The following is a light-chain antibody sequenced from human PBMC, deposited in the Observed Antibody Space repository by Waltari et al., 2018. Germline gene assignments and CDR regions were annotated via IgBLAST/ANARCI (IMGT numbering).Light chain of an antibody. CDR2: KAS. J-gene: IGKJ1*01. CDR1: QSVSNW. V-gene: IGKV1-5*03. CDR3: QQCNNYPWT. Sequence: DIQMTQSPSTLSASVGDRVTITCRASQSVSNWLAWYQQKPGRAPNLLIYKASSLEGGVPSRFSGSGSGTEFTLTISSLQPDDFATYYCQQCNNYPWTFGQGTKVEIK.